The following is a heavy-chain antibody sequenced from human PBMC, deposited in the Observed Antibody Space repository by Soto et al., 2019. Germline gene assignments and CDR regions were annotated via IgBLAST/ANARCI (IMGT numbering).Heavy chain of an antibody. CDR1: GYTYTSHG. D-gene: IGHD3-22*01. V-gene: IGHV1-18*01. CDR3: ARLRDDSSGYGYYYYGMDV. Sequence: GASVMVSCKASGYTYTSHGISWVRQAPGQGLEWMGWITPYNGNTKYAQKLQGRVTMTTDTSTYTAYMELRSLRFDDTAVYYCARLRDDSSGYGYYYYGMDVWGQGTTVTVSS. J-gene: IGHJ6*02. CDR2: ITPYNGNT.